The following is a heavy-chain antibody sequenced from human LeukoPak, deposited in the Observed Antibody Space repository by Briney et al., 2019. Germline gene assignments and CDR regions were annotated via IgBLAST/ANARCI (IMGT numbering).Heavy chain of an antibody. CDR2: IYSGGST. Sequence: PGRSLRLSCAASGFTVSSNSMSWVRQPPGKGLEWVSIIYSGGSTYNADSVKGRFTISRDNSKNTLYLQMNSLRAEDTAVYYCAREGTVRGQGTLVTVSS. CDR3: AREGTV. D-gene: IGHD4-11*01. V-gene: IGHV3-66*01. J-gene: IGHJ4*02. CDR1: GFTVSSNS.